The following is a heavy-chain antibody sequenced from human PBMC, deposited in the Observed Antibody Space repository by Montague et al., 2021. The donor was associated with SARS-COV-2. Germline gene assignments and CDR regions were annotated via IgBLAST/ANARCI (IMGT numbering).Heavy chain of an antibody. D-gene: IGHD1-1*01. CDR2: IYYSGST. V-gene: IGHV4-39*01. Sequence: SETLSLTCDVSGDSIRSATYYWVWIRQPPGRGLEWIGNIYYSGSTMYNPSLKSRVTMYVDTSKNQFSLHLNLVTAADTAVYSCARRLTVLEPPLDPWGQGTLVTVSS. J-gene: IGHJ5*02. CDR3: ARRLTVLEPPLDP. CDR1: GDSIRSATYY.